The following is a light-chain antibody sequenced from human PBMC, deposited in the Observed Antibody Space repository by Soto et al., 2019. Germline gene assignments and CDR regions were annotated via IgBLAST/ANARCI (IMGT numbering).Light chain of an antibody. Sequence: DIQMTQSPSSLSASVGDRVTITCQASQDISNYLNWYQQKPGKAPKLLIYDASNLETGVPSRFSGSGSGTDFTFTISSLQPEDIATYYCQQRNNWPLTFGAGTRVEI. J-gene: IGKJ4*01. CDR1: QDISNY. V-gene: IGKV1-33*01. CDR3: QQRNNWPLT. CDR2: DAS.